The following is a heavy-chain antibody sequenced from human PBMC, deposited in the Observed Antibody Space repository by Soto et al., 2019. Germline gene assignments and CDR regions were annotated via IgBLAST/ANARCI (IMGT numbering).Heavy chain of an antibody. V-gene: IGHV3-21*01. CDR3: ARVDRGSSLYYYYYGMDV. CDR1: GFIFRTYS. J-gene: IGHJ6*02. CDR2: ISSATSHI. Sequence: GGSLRLSCAASGFIFRTYSMNWVRQAPGRGLEWVSSISSATSHIYYADSVKGRFTVSRDNAKNSLFLQMNSLRAEDTAVYYCARVDRGSSLYYYYYGMDVWGQGTTVTVSS. D-gene: IGHD6-6*01.